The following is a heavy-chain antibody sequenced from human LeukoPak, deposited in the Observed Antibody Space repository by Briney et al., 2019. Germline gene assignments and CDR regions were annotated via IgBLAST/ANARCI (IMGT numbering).Heavy chain of an antibody. Sequence: GDSLRLSCAASGFTFSDHYMDWVGQARGRGLEYVGYPRNKHNNYHTEYDASVRGICSISRDESKNLVYLQRNSLKTEDTAVYYCARGGTRYGGHFYFDYWGQGTLVTVSS. CDR2: PRNKHNNYHT. CDR3: ARGGTRYGGHFYFDY. J-gene: IGHJ4*02. V-gene: IGHV3-72*01. CDR1: GFTFSDHY. D-gene: IGHD4-23*01.